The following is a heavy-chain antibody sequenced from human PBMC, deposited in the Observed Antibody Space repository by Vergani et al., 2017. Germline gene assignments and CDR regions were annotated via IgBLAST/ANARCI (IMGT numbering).Heavy chain of an antibody. CDR2: VDPEDGET. V-gene: IGHV1-69-2*01. Sequence: EVQLVQSCAEVKKPGATMKISCKVSGYTFTDHYMHWLKQDPGKGLGWMGLVDPEDGETIYAEKFKGRVTIATDTSTDTAHLELSSLRSEDTAVYYCATPQTVTTGGMEVWGQGTTVIVSS. J-gene: IGHJ6*02. D-gene: IGHD4-17*01. CDR1: GYTFTDHY. CDR3: ATPQTVTTGGMEV.